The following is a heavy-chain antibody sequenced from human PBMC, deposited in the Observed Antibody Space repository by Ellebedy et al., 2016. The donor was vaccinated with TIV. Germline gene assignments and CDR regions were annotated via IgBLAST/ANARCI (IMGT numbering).Heavy chain of an antibody. Sequence: PGGSLRPSCAASGFTFSSYWMHWVRQAPGKGLVWVSLINSDGSRTTYAESVKGRFTISRDNAKNTLYLQMTSLRAEDTAVYYCASRGVAVQGADYWGQGTLVTVSS. J-gene: IGHJ4*02. CDR3: ASRGVAVQGADY. V-gene: IGHV3-74*01. CDR2: INSDGSRT. D-gene: IGHD3-10*01. CDR1: GFTFSSYW.